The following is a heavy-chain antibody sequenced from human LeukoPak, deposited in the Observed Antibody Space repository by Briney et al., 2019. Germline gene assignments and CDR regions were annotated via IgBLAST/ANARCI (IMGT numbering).Heavy chain of an antibody. V-gene: IGHV4-4*07. J-gene: IGHJ4*02. CDR2: IYTSGST. CDR3: ARDFDS. CDR1: GGPFSSFH. Sequence: PSDTLSLTCTVSGGPFSSFHGLCIRHPAGKALEWLGLIYTSGSTNYSPPLKSRLTMSVDASKHQFSLKLSSVTAADTAVYYCARDFDSWGQGILVTVSS.